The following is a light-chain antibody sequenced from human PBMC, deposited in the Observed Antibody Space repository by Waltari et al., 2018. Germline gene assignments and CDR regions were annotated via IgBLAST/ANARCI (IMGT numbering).Light chain of an antibody. J-gene: IGKJ4*01. V-gene: IGKV1-39*01. CDR2: AAS. Sequence: DIQMTQSPSSLSAFVGDRVTITCRAGQTISSYLNWYQQKPGKAPRLLIYAASTLQSGVPSRFSGSESGTDFTLTISSLQPEDFATYYCQQSHSIPVTFGGGTKVEVK. CDR1: QTISSY. CDR3: QQSHSIPVT.